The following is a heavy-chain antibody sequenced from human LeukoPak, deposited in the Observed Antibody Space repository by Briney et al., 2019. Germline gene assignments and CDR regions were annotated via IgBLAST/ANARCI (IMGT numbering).Heavy chain of an antibody. CDR3: AKAAFYSYGYFDC. V-gene: IGHV3-23*01. Sequence: GGSLRLSCAASGFTFSSYAMSWVRQPPGKGLEWVSAISSSYGSTYYADSVKGRFTISRDNSKNTLYLQMNSLRAEDTAVYYCAKAAFYSYGYFDCWGQGTLVTVSS. J-gene: IGHJ4*02. CDR2: ISSSYGST. D-gene: IGHD5-18*01. CDR1: GFTFSSYA.